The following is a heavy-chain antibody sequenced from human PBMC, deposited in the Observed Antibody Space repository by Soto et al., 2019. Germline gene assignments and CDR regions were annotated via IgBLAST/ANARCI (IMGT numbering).Heavy chain of an antibody. CDR3: ARGRYSSGWYGEWFDP. Sequence: QVQLQESGPGLVKPSGTLSLTCAVSGGYISSSNWWSWVRQPPGKGLEWIGEIYHSESTNYNPSLKSRVIISVDKSNNQFSLRLSSVTAADTAVYYCARGRYSSGWYGEWFDPWGQGTLVTVSS. J-gene: IGHJ5*02. D-gene: IGHD6-19*01. V-gene: IGHV4-4*02. CDR2: IYHSEST. CDR1: GGYISSSNW.